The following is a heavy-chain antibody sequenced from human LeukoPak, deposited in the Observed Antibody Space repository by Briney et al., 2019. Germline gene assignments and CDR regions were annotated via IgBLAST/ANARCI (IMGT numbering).Heavy chain of an antibody. Sequence: PGGSLRLSCAASGFTFSDFGMYWVRQAPGKGLEWVALIWYDGRKTHYGDSVKGRFTVARDNSNNTLHLQMNTLRAEDTAVYYCARGGGYYDSSGYPLLDYWGQGTLVIVSS. CDR2: IWYDGRKT. V-gene: IGHV3-33*01. CDR1: GFTFSDFG. D-gene: IGHD3-22*01. J-gene: IGHJ4*02. CDR3: ARGGGYYDSSGYPLLDY.